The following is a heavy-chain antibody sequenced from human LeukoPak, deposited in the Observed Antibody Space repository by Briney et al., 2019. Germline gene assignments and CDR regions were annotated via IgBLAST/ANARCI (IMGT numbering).Heavy chain of an antibody. V-gene: IGHV3-15*01. CDR2: IKSKTDGGTT. CDR3: TTAHYSGYDFDY. D-gene: IGHD5-12*01. Sequence: GGSLRLSCAASGFTFSNAWMSWGRQAPGKGLEWVVRIKSKTDGGTTDYAATVKCRFTISRDDSKHTLYLQMNSLKTEDTAVYYCTTAHYSGYDFDYWGQGTLVTVSS. CDR1: GFTFSNAW. J-gene: IGHJ4*02.